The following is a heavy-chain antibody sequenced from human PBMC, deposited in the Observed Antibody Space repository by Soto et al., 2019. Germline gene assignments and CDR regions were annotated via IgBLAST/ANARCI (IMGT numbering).Heavy chain of an antibody. CDR3: ARDPNIVGANYYFDY. CDR1: GFTFSSYA. Sequence: GGSLRLSCAASGFTFSSYAMHWVRQAPGKGLEWVAVISYDGSNKYYADSVKGRFTISRDNSKNTLYLQMNSLRAEDTAVYYCARDPNIVGANYYFDYWGQGTLVTVSS. CDR2: ISYDGSNK. D-gene: IGHD1-26*01. V-gene: IGHV3-30-3*01. J-gene: IGHJ4*02.